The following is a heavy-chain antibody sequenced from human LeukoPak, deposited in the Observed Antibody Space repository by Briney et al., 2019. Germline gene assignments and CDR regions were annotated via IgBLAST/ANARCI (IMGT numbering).Heavy chain of an antibody. CDR1: GYTFTSYY. J-gene: IGHJ6*03. Sequence: ASMKVSCKASGYTFTSYYMHWVRQAPGQGLEWMGIINPSGGSTSYAQKFQGRVTMTRDTSTSTVYMELSSLRSEDTAVYYCARGGPWFGELSNYYYMDVWGKGTTVTVSS. V-gene: IGHV1-46*01. CDR3: ARGGPWFGELSNYYYMDV. D-gene: IGHD3-10*01. CDR2: INPSGGST.